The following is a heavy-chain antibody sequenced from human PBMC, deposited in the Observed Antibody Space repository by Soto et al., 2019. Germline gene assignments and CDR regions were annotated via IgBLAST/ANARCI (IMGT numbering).Heavy chain of an antibody. Sequence: GGSLRLSCAASGFTFSSYAMSWVRQAPGKGLEWVSAISGSGGSTYYADSVKGRFTISRDNSKNTLYLQMNSLRAEDTAVYYCAKDGDCSGGSCYYYYYGMDVWGQGTTVTVPS. J-gene: IGHJ6*02. CDR2: ISGSGGST. CDR3: AKDGDCSGGSCYYYYYGMDV. D-gene: IGHD2-15*01. CDR1: GFTFSSYA. V-gene: IGHV3-23*01.